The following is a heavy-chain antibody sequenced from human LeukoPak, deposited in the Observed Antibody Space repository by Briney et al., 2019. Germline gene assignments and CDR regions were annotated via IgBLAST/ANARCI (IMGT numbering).Heavy chain of an antibody. CDR1: GFTLSSYG. J-gene: IGHJ3*02. V-gene: IGHV3-30*18. CDR2: ISYDGSNK. CDR3: AKDTRQWLNAFDI. D-gene: IGHD6-19*01. Sequence: PGGSLRLSCAASGFTLSSYGMHWVRQAPGKGLEWVAVISYDGSNKYYADSVKGRFTISRDNSKNTLYLQMNSLRAEDTAVYYCAKDTRQWLNAFDIWGQGTMVTVSS.